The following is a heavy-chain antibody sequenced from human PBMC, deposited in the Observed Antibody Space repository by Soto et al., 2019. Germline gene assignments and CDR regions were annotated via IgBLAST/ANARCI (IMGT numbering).Heavy chain of an antibody. Sequence: PGESLKISCKGSGYSFTSYWIGWLRQMPGKGLEWMGIIYPGDSDNRYSPSFQGQVTISADKSISTAYLQWSSLKASDTAMYYCAGGGVRGVITRTRDYYGMDVWGQGTTVTVSS. CDR1: GYSFTSYW. CDR3: AGGGVRGVITRTRDYYGMDV. CDR2: IYPGDSDN. V-gene: IGHV5-51*01. J-gene: IGHJ6*02. D-gene: IGHD3-10*01.